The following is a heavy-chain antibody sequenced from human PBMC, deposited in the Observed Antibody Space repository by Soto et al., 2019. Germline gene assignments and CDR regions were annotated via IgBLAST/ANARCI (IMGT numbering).Heavy chain of an antibody. CDR2: ISAYNRNT. Sequence: QVQLVQSGAEVKKPGASVKVSCKASVYTFTSYGLSWVRQAPGQGLEWVGWISAYNRNTNYSQKLQGRVTIATDTSTSTAYVELRSLRSDDTAVYYCARVIAAAADFDYWGQGTLVTVSS. V-gene: IGHV1-18*01. CDR1: VYTFTSYG. D-gene: IGHD6-13*01. J-gene: IGHJ4*02. CDR3: ARVIAAAADFDY.